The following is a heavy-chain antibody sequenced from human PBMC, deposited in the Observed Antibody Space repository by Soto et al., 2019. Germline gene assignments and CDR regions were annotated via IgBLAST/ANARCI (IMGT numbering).Heavy chain of an antibody. CDR1: GFTFSSYA. CDR2: ISGSGGST. V-gene: IGHV3-23*01. J-gene: IGHJ4*02. CDR3: AKDPGYGGNSGSEVWYFDY. Sequence: GGSLRLSCAASGFTFSSYAMSWVRQAPGKGLEWVSAISGSGGSTYYADSVKGRFTISRDNSKNTLYLQMNSLRAEDTAVYYCAKDPGYGGNSGSEVWYFDYWGQGTLVTVSS. D-gene: IGHD4-17*01.